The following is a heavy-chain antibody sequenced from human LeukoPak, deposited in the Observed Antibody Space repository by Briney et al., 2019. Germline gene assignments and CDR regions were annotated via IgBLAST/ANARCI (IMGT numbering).Heavy chain of an antibody. D-gene: IGHD3-22*01. V-gene: IGHV1-2*02. J-gene: IGHJ4*02. CDR2: INPNSGGT. Sequence: GASVKVSCKASGYTFTGYYMHWVRQAPGQGLEWMGWINPNSGGTNYAQKFQGRVTMTRDTSISTAYMELSRLGSDDTAVYYCARVLYYYDSSGYEQLDYWGQGTLVTVSS. CDR3: ARVLYYYDSSGYEQLDY. CDR1: GYTFTGYY.